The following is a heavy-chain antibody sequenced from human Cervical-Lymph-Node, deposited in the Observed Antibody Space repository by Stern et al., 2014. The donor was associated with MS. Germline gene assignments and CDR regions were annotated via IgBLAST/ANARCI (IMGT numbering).Heavy chain of an antibody. D-gene: IGHD6-19*01. J-gene: IGHJ3*01. Sequence: QVQLGQSGAELKRPGSSVQVSCRASRGNFDSFVIIWVRQAPGQGLEWMGGIIPIFGTKHYAQKFQGRVTFTVDESTTTAFMELSSLGSEDTALYYCARRLGYSSGWYAFESWGQGTRVTVSS. CDR2: IIPIFGTK. CDR3: ARRLGYSSGWYAFES. V-gene: IGHV1-69*01. CDR1: RGNFDSFV.